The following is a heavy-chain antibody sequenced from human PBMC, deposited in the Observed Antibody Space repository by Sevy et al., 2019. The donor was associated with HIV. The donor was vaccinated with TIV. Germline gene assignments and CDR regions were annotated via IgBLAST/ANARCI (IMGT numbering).Heavy chain of an antibody. V-gene: IGHV1-2*02. Sequence: ASVKVSYKASGYTFTGYYMHWVRQAPGQGLEWMGWINPNSGGTNYAQKFQGRVTMTRDTSISTAYMELSRLRSDDTAVYYCARSIAAHSAYDAFDIWGQGTMVTVSS. CDR2: INPNSGGT. J-gene: IGHJ3*02. D-gene: IGHD6-6*01. CDR1: GYTFTGYY. CDR3: ARSIAAHSAYDAFDI.